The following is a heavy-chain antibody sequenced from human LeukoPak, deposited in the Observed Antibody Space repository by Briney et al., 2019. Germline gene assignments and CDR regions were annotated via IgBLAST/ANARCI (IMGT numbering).Heavy chain of an antibody. D-gene: IGHD4-17*01. CDR3: ASDPPTTVTTFGDY. J-gene: IGHJ4*02. V-gene: IGHV3-23*01. Sequence: PGGSLRLSCAASGFTFSSYAMSWVRQAPGKGREWVSAISGSGGSTYYADSVKGRFTISRDNSKNTLYLQMNSLRAEDTAVYYCASDPPTTVTTFGDYWGQGTLVTVSS. CDR2: ISGSGGST. CDR1: GFTFSSYA.